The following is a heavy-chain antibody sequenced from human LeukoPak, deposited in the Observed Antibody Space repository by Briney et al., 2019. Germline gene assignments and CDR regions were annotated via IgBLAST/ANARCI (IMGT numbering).Heavy chain of an antibody. J-gene: IGHJ3*02. D-gene: IGHD3-3*01. CDR3: ARNYDFDAFDI. Sequence: PSETLSLTCTAAGGSISSHYGSWVRQPPGKGLEWIGYIYYSGSTNYNPSLKSRVTISVDTSKNQFSLKLSSVTAADTAVYYCARNYDFDAFDIWGQGTMVTVSS. V-gene: IGHV4-59*11. CDR2: IYYSGST. CDR1: GGSISSHY.